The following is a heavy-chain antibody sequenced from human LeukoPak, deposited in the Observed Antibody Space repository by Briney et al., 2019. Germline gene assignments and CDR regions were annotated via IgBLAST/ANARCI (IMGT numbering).Heavy chain of an antibody. CDR2: ISAYNVNT. CDR3: AREGDSSGYYPAYYFDY. J-gene: IGHJ4*02. CDR1: GYTFTSHG. V-gene: IGHV1-18*01. D-gene: IGHD3-22*01. Sequence: ASVKVSCKPSGYTFTSHGIIWVRQAPAHGLEWMAWISAYNVNTNYAQKLQGRVTMTTDTSTSTAYMELRSLRSDDTAVYYCAREGDSSGYYPAYYFDYWGQGTLVTVSS.